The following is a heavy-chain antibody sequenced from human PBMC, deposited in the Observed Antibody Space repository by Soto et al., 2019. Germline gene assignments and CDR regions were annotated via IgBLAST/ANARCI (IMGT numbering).Heavy chain of an antibody. V-gene: IGHV3-23*01. CDR3: ARNPPGSGPDFDS. D-gene: IGHD2-15*01. CDR2: IRGSDGSA. Sequence: GGSLRLSCAASGFTFSSYTMNWVRQAPGKGLECVSGIRGSDGSAYYADSVKGRFTISRDNSRNTLSRQMNSLRAEDTAIYYCARNPPGSGPDFDSWGQGTLVTVSS. CDR1: GFTFSSYT. J-gene: IGHJ4*02.